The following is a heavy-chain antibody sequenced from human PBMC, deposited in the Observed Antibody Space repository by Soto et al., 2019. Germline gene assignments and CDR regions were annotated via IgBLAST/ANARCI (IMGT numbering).Heavy chain of an antibody. CDR1: GFTFSSYS. CDR3: ARGPLWFGDPGQNWFDP. V-gene: IGHV3-21*01. CDR2: ISSSSSYI. J-gene: IGHJ5*02. D-gene: IGHD3-10*01. Sequence: GGSLRLSCAASGFTFSSYSMNWVRQAPGKGLEWVSSISSSSSYIYYADSVKGRFTISRDNAKNSLYLQMNSLRAEDTAVYYCARGPLWFGDPGQNWFDPWGQGTLVTVSS.